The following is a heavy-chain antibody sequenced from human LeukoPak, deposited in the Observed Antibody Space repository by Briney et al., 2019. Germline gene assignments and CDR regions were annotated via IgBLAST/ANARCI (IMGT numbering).Heavy chain of an antibody. V-gene: IGHV1-2*02. Sequence: ASVKVSCKASGYTFTGYYMHWVRQAPGQGLEWMGWINPNSGGTNYAQKFQGRVTMTRDTSISTAYVELSRLRSDDTAVYYCATLLGGGYCSGGSCRYYFDYWGQGTLVTVSS. CDR3: ATLLGGGYCSGGSCRYYFDY. J-gene: IGHJ4*02. CDR1: GYTFTGYY. D-gene: IGHD2-15*01. CDR2: INPNSGGT.